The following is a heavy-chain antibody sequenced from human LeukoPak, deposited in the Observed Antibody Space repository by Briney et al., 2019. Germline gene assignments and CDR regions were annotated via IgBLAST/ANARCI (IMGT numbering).Heavy chain of an antibody. CDR3: ARGRTTPLSYFDY. CDR1: GGSFSVYY. J-gene: IGHJ4*02. Sequence: KPSETLSLTCAVYGGSFSVYYWSWIRQPPGKGLEWIGEINHSGSTNYSPSLKSRVTISVDTSKNQFSLKLSSVTAADTAVYYCARGRTTPLSYFDYWGQGTLVTVSS. V-gene: IGHV4-34*01. D-gene: IGHD1-1*01. CDR2: INHSGST.